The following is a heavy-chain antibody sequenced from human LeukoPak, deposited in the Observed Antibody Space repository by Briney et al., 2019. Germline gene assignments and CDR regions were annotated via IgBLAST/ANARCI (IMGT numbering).Heavy chain of an antibody. J-gene: IGHJ4*02. Sequence: SQTLSLTCTVSGGSISSGSYYWSWIRQPAGKGLEWIGRIYTSGSTNYNPSLKSRVAISVDTSKNQFSLKLSSVTAADTAVYYCARENSSLDYWGQGTLVTVSS. D-gene: IGHD6-13*01. CDR1: GGSISSGSYY. CDR2: IYTSGST. V-gene: IGHV4-61*02. CDR3: ARENSSLDY.